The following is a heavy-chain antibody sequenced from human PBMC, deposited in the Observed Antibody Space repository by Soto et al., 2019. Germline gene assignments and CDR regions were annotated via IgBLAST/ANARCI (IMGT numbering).Heavy chain of an antibody. Sequence: LSLTCTVSGGSISSGDYYWSWVRQPPGKGLEWIGYIYYSGSTYYNPSLKSRVTISVDTSKNQFSLKLSSVTAADTAVYYCARCGDYVAFDIWGQGTMVTVSS. CDR3: ARCGDYVAFDI. D-gene: IGHD4-17*01. J-gene: IGHJ3*02. CDR1: GGSISSGDYY. V-gene: IGHV4-30-4*01. CDR2: IYYSGST.